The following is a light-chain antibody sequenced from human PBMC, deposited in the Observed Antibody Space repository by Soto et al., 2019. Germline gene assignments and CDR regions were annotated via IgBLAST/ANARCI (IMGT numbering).Light chain of an antibody. CDR2: DVS. CDR1: ISDVGGYNY. CDR3: SSYSTTSTLV. Sequence: QSALTQPASVSGSPGQSITISCTGAISDVGGYNYVSWYQHHPGKSPQLMIYDVSTRPSGVSNRFSGSKSGNTASLAISGLQAEDEADYYCSSYSTTSTLVFGTGTKVTVL. J-gene: IGLJ1*01. V-gene: IGLV2-14*03.